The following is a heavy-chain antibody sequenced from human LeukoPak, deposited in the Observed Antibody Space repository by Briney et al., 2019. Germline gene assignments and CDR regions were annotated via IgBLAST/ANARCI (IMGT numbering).Heavy chain of an antibody. CDR2: IIPIFGTA. D-gene: IGHD2-15*01. Sequence: ASVKVSCRASGGTFSSYAISWVRQAPGQGLEWMGEIIPIFGTANYAQKFQGRVTITTDESTSTAYMELSSLRSEDTAVYYCARGAASPNGLKYWGQGTLVTVSS. CDR3: ARGAASPNGLKY. CDR1: GGTFSSYA. V-gene: IGHV1-69*05. J-gene: IGHJ4*02.